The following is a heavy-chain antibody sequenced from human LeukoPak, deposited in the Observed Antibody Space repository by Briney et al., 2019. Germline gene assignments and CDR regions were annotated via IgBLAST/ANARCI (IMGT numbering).Heavy chain of an antibody. J-gene: IGHJ1*01. Sequence: PGGSLRLSCAASGFTFSSYAMSWVRQAPGKGLEWVSAISGSGGSTYYADSVKGRFTISRDNSKNTLYLQMNNLRAEDTAVYYCAKHGYNYGYFQHWGQGTLVTVSS. CDR2: ISGSGGST. D-gene: IGHD5-24*01. CDR3: AKHGYNYGYFQH. V-gene: IGHV3-23*01. CDR1: GFTFSSYA.